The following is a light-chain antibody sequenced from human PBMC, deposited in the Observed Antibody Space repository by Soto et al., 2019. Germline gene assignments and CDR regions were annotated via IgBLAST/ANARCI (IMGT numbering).Light chain of an antibody. CDR2: TAS. V-gene: IGKV1-5*03. CDR3: QHYDFSSGLT. J-gene: IGKJ4*01. CDR1: QSISSW. Sequence: DIQMTQSPSILSASVGDRVTITCRASQSISSWLAWYQQRPGKAPNLLIHTASTLKSGVPSRFSANGSGTEFTLTISSLRPDDFAVYYCQHYDFSSGLTFGGGTRVEI.